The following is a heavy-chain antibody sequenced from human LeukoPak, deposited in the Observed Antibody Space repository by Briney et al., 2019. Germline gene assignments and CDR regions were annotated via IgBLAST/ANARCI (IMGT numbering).Heavy chain of an antibody. J-gene: IGHJ4*02. CDR3: ARDYQGLHY. V-gene: IGHV3-74*01. CDR1: GLTLSSYR. Sequence: GGSLSLSCAVSGLTLSSYRMHWVRQPPGKGLVWVPAIETDGKSATYADSVKGRFTISRDNAKNTLYLQMNSLRAEDTAVYFCARDYQGLHYWGQGTLVTVSS. D-gene: IGHD3-16*02. CDR2: IETDGKSA.